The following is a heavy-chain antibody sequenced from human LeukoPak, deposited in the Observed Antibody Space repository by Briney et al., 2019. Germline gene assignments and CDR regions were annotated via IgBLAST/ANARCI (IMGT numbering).Heavy chain of an antibody. V-gene: IGHV3-53*01. CDR3: AVKIGIVVFDDAFDI. CDR1: GFTVSSNY. Sequence: GGSLRLSCAASGFTVSSNYMSWVRQAPGKGLEWVSVIYSGGSTYYADSVKGRFTISRDNSKNTLYLQMNSLRAEDTAVYYCAVKIGIVVFDDAFDIWGQGTMVTVSS. D-gene: IGHD3-22*01. CDR2: IYSGGST. J-gene: IGHJ3*02.